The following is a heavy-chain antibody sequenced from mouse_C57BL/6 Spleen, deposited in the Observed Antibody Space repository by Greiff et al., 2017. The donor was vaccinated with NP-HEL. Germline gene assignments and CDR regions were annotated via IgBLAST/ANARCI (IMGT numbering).Heavy chain of an antibody. CDR1: GYTFTEYT. Sequence: LVKPGASVKLSCKASGYTFTEYTIHWVKQRSGQGLAWIGWFYPGSGSIKYNEKFKDKATLTADKSSSTVYMELSRLTSEDSAVYFCARHEDRQFLSFYAMDYWGQGTSVTVSS. CDR3: ARHEDRQFLSFYAMDY. D-gene: IGHD6-1*01. V-gene: IGHV1-62-2*01. J-gene: IGHJ4*01. CDR2: FYPGSGSI.